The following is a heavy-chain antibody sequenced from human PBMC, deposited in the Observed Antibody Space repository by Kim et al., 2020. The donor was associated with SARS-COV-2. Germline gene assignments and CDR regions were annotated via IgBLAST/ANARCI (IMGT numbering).Heavy chain of an antibody. CDR3: AKARGNWGSWHRDY. Sequence: YGDSVKGRFTISRDNSKNTLYLQIDSLRAEDTAVYYCAKARGNWGSWHRDYWGQGTLVTVSS. J-gene: IGHJ4*02. V-gene: IGHV3-23*01. D-gene: IGHD6-13*01.